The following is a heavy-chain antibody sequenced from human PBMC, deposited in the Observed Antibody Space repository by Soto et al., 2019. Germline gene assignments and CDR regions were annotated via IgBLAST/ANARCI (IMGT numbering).Heavy chain of an antibody. D-gene: IGHD1-26*01. Sequence: VGPLRLSCAASGFTCSSYGMHWVRQAPGKGLEWVAVIWSDGNNKYYADSVKGRFTISRDNSKNSLYLQMNSLRAEDTAFYYCVRGASLNFDYWGQGTLVTVSS. CDR3: VRGASLNFDY. J-gene: IGHJ4*02. CDR2: IWSDGNNK. V-gene: IGHV3-33*01. CDR1: GFTCSSYG.